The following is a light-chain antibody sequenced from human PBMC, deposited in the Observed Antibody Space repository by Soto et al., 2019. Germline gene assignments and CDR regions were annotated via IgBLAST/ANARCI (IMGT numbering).Light chain of an antibody. CDR3: MQGTPGPPYT. Sequence: DVVMTQSPLSLPVTLGQPASISCRSSQSLVHSDGNTYLNWFHQRPGQSPRRLIYKVSTRDSGVPDRVSGSGSATDFPLKISGVEAEDVGVYYCMQGTPGPPYTFGQGTKLEIK. J-gene: IGKJ2*01. V-gene: IGKV2-30*02. CDR2: KVS. CDR1: QSLVHSDGNTY.